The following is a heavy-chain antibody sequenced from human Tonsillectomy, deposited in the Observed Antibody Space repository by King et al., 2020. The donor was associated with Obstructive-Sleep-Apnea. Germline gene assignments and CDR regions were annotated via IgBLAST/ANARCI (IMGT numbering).Heavy chain of an antibody. J-gene: IGHJ4*02. Sequence: TLKESGPTLVKPTQTLTLTCTFSGFSLITSGGGWGWNRQAPGKAPEGLALIYCDDGKRYSPPLKNRLTITKDTSENQVVLTMTNMDPVDTATYYCAHRSSGGPSGFDYWGQGTLVTVSS. CDR2: IYCDDGK. CDR3: AHRSSGGPSGFDY. V-gene: IGHV2-5*02. D-gene: IGHD6-19*01. CDR1: GFSLITSGGG.